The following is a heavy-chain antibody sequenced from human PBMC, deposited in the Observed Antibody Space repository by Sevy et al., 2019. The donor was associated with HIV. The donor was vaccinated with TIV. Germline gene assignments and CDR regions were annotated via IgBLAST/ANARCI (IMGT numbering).Heavy chain of an antibody. CDR1: GGSISSNS. CDR2: IYYTGST. V-gene: IGHV4-59*01. CDR3: ARDGGDGYNPSGFDI. Sequence: SETLSLTCSVSGGSISSNSWNWIRQPPGKGLEWLGYIYYTGSTNYNPSLKSRVTISVDTSKTQISLTLSSVTAADTAVYYCARDGGDGYNPSGFDIWGQGTMVTVSS. D-gene: IGHD2-21*01. J-gene: IGHJ3*02.